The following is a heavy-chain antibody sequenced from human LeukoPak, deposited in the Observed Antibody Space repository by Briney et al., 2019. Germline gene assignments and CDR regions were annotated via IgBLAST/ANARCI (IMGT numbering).Heavy chain of an antibody. CDR2: INHSGST. Sequence: PSETLSLTCAVYGRSFSGYYWTWIRQTPGKGLEWIGEINHSGSTNYNPSLKSRVTISVDTSKNQFSLKLSSVTAADTAVYYCARLYYYDSSGYYFKEDAFDIWGQGTMVTVSS. J-gene: IGHJ3*02. V-gene: IGHV4-34*01. CDR3: ARLYYYDSSGYYFKEDAFDI. D-gene: IGHD3-22*01. CDR1: GRSFSGYY.